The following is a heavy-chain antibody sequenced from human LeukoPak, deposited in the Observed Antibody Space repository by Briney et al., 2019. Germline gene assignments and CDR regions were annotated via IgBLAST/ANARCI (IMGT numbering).Heavy chain of an antibody. D-gene: IGHD3-22*01. V-gene: IGHV3-48*01. CDR3: AKVGSYHDFDY. J-gene: IGHJ4*02. CDR1: GFTFGTYS. CDR2: ISSSSNTI. Sequence: GGSLRLSCAASGFTFGTYSMNWVRQAPGKGLEWVSYISSSSNTIYYADSVKGRFTISRDNAKNSLYLQMNSLRAEDTAVYYCAKVGSYHDFDYWGQGTLVTVSS.